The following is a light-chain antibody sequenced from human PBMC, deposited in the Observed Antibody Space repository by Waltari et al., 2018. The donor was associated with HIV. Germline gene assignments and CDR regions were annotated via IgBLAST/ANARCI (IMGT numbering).Light chain of an antibody. CDR2: EVS. CDR3: NSYAGSNNWV. J-gene: IGLJ3*02. CDR1: SSAVGGYNY. Sequence: QSALTQPPSAPGSPGQSVPIPCPGTSSAVGGYNYVSWYQQHPGKAPKLMIYEVSKRPSGVPDRFSGSKSGNTASLTVSGLQAEDEADYYCNSYAGSNNWVFGGGTKLTVL. V-gene: IGLV2-8*01.